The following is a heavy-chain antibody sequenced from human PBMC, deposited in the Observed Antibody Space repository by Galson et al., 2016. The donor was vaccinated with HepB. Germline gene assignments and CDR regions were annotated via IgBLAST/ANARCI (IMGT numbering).Heavy chain of an antibody. Sequence: SETLSLTCAVSGDSISSHDWWSWVRQPPGKGLEWIGEIYHSGSTNYNSSLKSRVTISVDKSKNQLSLRLSSVTAADTAVYYCTRNGFYCLDYWGQGILVTVSS. D-gene: IGHD3-22*01. V-gene: IGHV4-4*02. CDR3: TRNGFYCLDY. CDR1: GDSISSHDW. J-gene: IGHJ4*02. CDR2: IYHSGST.